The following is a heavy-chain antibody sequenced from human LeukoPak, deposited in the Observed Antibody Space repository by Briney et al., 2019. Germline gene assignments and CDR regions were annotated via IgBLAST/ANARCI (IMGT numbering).Heavy chain of an antibody. CDR2: ISSSGSTM. D-gene: IGHD3-10*01. V-gene: IGHV3-48*03. CDR3: ARTTMVRGTYYMDV. Sequence: GGSLRLSCAASGFTFSSYEMNWVRQAPGKGLEWVSYISSSGSTMYYADSVKGRFTISRDNAKNSLSLQMNSLRAEDTAVYYCARTTMVRGTYYMDVWGKGTTVTISS. J-gene: IGHJ6*03. CDR1: GFTFSSYE.